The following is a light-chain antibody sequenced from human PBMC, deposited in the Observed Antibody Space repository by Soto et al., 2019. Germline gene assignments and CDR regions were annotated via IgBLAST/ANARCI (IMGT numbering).Light chain of an antibody. J-gene: IGKJ2*01. CDR3: QQRSNWPPGYT. CDR2: AAS. Sequence: DIQMTQSPSSVSASVGDRVTITCRASQGISSWLAWYQQKPGKAPKLLIYAASSLQSWVPSRFSGSGSGTDFTLTISSLEPEDFAVYYCQQRSNWPPGYTFGQGTKLEIK. V-gene: IGKV1-12*01. CDR1: QGISSW.